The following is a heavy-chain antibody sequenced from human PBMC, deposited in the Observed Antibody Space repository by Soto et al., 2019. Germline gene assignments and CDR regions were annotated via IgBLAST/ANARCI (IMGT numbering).Heavy chain of an antibody. CDR3: ARVRDRGAMDV. V-gene: IGHV1-69*06. CDR2: IIPIFGTA. Sequence: GASVKVSCKASGGTFSSYAISWVRQAPGQGLEWMGGIIPIFGTASYAQKFQGRVTMTGNTSISTAYMELSSLRSEDTAVYYCARVRDRGAMDVWGKGTTVTVSS. CDR1: GGTFSSYA. D-gene: IGHD3-10*01. J-gene: IGHJ6*03.